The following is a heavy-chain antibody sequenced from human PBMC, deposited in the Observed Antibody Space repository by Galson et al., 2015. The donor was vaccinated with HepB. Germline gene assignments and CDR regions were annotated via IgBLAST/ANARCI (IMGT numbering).Heavy chain of an antibody. Sequence: SLRLSCATSGFTFSSYSMNWVRQAPGKGLDWVSSISSRSSYISYADSVKGRFTISRDNAENSLYLQMNSLRVEDTAVYYCARDVLDSGYHTYFDYWGQGALVTVSS. CDR3: ARDVLDSGYHTYFDY. J-gene: IGHJ4*02. V-gene: IGHV3-21*01. CDR1: GFTFSSYS. D-gene: IGHD3-22*01. CDR2: ISSRSSYI.